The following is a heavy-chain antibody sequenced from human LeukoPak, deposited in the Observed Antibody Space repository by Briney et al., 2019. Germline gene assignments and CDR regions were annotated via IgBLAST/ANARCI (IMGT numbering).Heavy chain of an antibody. D-gene: IGHD6-6*01. CDR2: INPNSGGT. Sequence: GASVKVSCKASGYTFTDYYMHWVRQAPGQGLEWMGWINPNSGGTTFAQKFQGRVAMTRDTSISTAYVELGSLRSDDTAVYYCARARWQLVPYFDSWGQGTLVTVSS. V-gene: IGHV1-2*02. CDR1: GYTFTDYY. J-gene: IGHJ4*02. CDR3: ARARWQLVPYFDS.